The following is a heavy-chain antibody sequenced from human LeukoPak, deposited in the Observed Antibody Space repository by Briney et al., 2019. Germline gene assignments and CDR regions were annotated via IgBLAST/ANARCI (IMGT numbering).Heavy chain of an antibody. CDR1: GFTFSSYW. J-gene: IGHJ4*02. V-gene: IGHV3-74*01. Sequence: GGSLRLSCAASGFTFSSYWMHWVRQAPGKGLVWVSRINSDGSTTNYADSVKGRFTISRDNAKNTLYLQMNSLRAEDTAVYYWARRSSGSPPYYFDYWGQGTLVTVSS. CDR3: ARRSSGSPPYYFDY. CDR2: INSDGSTT. D-gene: IGHD1-26*01.